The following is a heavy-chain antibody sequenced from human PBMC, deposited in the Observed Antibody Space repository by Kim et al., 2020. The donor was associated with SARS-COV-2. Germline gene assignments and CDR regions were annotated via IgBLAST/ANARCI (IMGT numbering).Heavy chain of an antibody. D-gene: IGHD3-22*01. V-gene: IGHV3-23*01. CDR3: AKDLDDSSGYYLHTLDYFDY. J-gene: IGHJ4*02. Sequence: GGSLRLSCAASGFTFSSYAMSWVRQAPGKGLEWVSAISGSGGSTYYADSVKGRFTISRDNSKNTLYLQMNSLRAEDTAVYYCAKDLDDSSGYYLHTLDYFDYWGQGTLVTVSS. CDR2: ISGSGGST. CDR1: GFTFSSYA.